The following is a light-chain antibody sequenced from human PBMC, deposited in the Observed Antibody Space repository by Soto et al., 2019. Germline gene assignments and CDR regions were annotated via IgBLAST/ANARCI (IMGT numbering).Light chain of an antibody. CDR3: GSYTRSPVAV. Sequence: QSVLTQPASVSGSPGQSITISCTGTSSDVGRYNNVSWFQQHPGKAPKLMIFEVSTRPSGVSNRLSGSRSGNTASLSISRLQIEDGADYYCGSYTRSPVAVFGGGTK. J-gene: IGLJ2*01. CDR1: SSDVGRYNN. CDR2: EVS. V-gene: IGLV2-14*01.